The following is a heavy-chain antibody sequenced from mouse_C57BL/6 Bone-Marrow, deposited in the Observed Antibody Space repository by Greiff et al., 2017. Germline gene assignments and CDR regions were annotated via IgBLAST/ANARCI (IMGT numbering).Heavy chain of an antibody. CDR2: IHPNSGST. Sequence: QVQLQQSGAELVKPGASVKLSCKASGYTFTSYWMHWVKQRPGQGLEWIGMIHPNSGSTNYNEKFKSKATLTVDKSSSTAYMQLSSLTSEDSAVYYCARGVTTVASMDDWGQGTSVTVSS. J-gene: IGHJ4*01. V-gene: IGHV1-64*01. CDR3: ARGVTTVASMDD. CDR1: GYTFTSYW. D-gene: IGHD1-1*01.